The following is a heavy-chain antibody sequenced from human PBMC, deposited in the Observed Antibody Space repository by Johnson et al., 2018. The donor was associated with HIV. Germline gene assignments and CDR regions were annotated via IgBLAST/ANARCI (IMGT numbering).Heavy chain of an antibody. CDR3: AREAQTHAFDI. CDR2: IGTAGDT. CDR1: GFTFSSYD. Sequence: MQLVESGGGSVQPGGSLRLSCAASGFTFSSYDMHWVRQATGKGLEWVSAIGTAGDTYYPGSVKGRFTISRENAKNSLYLQMNSLRAGDTAVYYCAREAQTHAFDIWGHGTTVTVSS. D-gene: IGHD4-23*01. V-gene: IGHV3-13*01. J-gene: IGHJ3*02.